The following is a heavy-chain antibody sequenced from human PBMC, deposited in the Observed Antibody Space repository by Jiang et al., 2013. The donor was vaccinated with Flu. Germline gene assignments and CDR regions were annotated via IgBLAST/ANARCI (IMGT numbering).Heavy chain of an antibody. J-gene: IGHJ4*02. CDR2: IYHSGST. Sequence: GSGLVKPSQTLSLTCAVSGGSISSGGYSWSWIRQPPGKGLEWIGYIYHSGSTYYNPSLKSRVTISVDRSKNQFSLKLSSVTAADTAVYYCARSLGDGGLGVPGGYFDYVGPGNPGHRL. D-gene: IGHD3-10*01. CDR1: GGSISSGGYS. CDR3: ARSLGDGGLGVPGGYFDY. V-gene: IGHV4-30-2*01.